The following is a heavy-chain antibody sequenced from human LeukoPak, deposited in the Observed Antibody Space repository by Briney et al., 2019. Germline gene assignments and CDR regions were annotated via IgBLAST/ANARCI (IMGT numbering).Heavy chain of an antibody. CDR1: GFTFSDYD. Sequence: GGSLRLSCAASGFTFSDYDKHWVRQATGKGLELVSAIGTAGDTYYTGSVKGRFTISRENAKNSLYLQMNSLRAGDTAVYYCARVAKERVGGVYYFDYWGQGTLVTVSS. V-gene: IGHV3-13*01. D-gene: IGHD1-1*01. CDR3: ARVAKERVGGVYYFDY. CDR2: IGTAGDT. J-gene: IGHJ4*02.